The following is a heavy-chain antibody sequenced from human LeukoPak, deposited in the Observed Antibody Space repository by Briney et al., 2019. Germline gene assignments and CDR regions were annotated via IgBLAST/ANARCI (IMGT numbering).Heavy chain of an antibody. D-gene: IGHD2-2*02. J-gene: IGHJ4*02. CDR3: ARELLVVVPAAIGEWYYFAY. CDR1: GYTFTGYY. V-gene: IGHV1-2*02. Sequence: ASVKVSCKASGYTFTGYYMHWVRQAPGQGLEWMGWINPNSGGTNYAQKFQGRVTMTRDTSISTAYMELSRLRSDDTAVYYCARELLVVVPAAIGEWYYFAYWGQGPLVTVSS. CDR2: INPNSGGT.